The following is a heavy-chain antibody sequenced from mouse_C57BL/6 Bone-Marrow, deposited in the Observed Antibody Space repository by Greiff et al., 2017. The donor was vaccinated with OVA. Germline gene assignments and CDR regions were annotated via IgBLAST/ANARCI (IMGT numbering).Heavy chain of an antibody. D-gene: IGHD2-2*01. J-gene: IGHJ3*01. CDR1: GYTFTDYY. V-gene: IGHV1-19*01. CDR3: SIYYGYPAWFAY. Sequence: VQLKQSRPVLVKPGASVKMSCKASGYTFTDYYMNWVKQSHGKSLEWIGVINPYNGGTSYNQKFKGKATLTVDKSSSTAYMELNSLTSEDSAVYYCSIYYGYPAWFAYWGQGTLVTVSA. CDR2: INPYNGGT.